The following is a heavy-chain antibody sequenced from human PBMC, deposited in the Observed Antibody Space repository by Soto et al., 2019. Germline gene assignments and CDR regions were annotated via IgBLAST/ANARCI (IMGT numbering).Heavy chain of an antibody. Sequence: SETLSLTCAVSGGSISSSNWWSWVRQPPGKGLEWIGEIYHSGSTNYNPSLKSRVTISVDKSKNQFSLKLSSVTAADTAVYYWARDPGPYGDYVRFDYWGQGTLVTVSS. J-gene: IGHJ4*02. D-gene: IGHD4-17*01. V-gene: IGHV4-4*02. CDR1: GGSISSSNW. CDR3: ARDPGPYGDYVRFDY. CDR2: IYHSGST.